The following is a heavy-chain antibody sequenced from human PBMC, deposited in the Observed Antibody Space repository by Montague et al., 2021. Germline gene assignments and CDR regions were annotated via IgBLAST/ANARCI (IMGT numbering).Heavy chain of an antibody. CDR2: IHHSGIT. CDR3: ARRARLKSPVDY. J-gene: IGHJ4*02. V-gene: IGHV4-39*07. Sequence: SETLSLTCTVSGGSISSSSYYWGWIRQPPGKGLEWIGEIHHSGITYYNPSLNSRLTISLDTSKNQFSLKLNSVTAADTAVYFCARRARLKSPVDYWGQGTLVTVSS. D-gene: IGHD6-6*01. CDR1: GGSISSSSYY.